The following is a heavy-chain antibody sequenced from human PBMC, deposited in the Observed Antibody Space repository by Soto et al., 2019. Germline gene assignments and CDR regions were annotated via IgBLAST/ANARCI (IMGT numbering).Heavy chain of an antibody. Sequence: TLSLTCTVSGGSISRSGYFWSWIRQPPGKGLEWIGYIYDSGSTYYDPSLKSRVSLSVDTSKNQFSLNLTSVTAADTAMYYCARSSRSYFDYWGQGTLVTVS. CDR2: IYDSGST. J-gene: IGHJ4*02. V-gene: IGHV4-31*03. CDR1: GGSISRSGYF. CDR3: ARSSRSYFDY.